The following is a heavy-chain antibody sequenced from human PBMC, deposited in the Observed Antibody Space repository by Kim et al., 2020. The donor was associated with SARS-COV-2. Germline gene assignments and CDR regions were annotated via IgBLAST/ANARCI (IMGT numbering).Heavy chain of an antibody. J-gene: IGHJ4*02. CDR3: AKDRAILVVVAATIFDY. D-gene: IGHD2-15*01. V-gene: IGHV3-30*02. Sequence: VKGRFTISRDNSKNTLYLQMNRLRAEDTAVYYCAKDRAILVVVAATIFDYWGQGTLVTVSS.